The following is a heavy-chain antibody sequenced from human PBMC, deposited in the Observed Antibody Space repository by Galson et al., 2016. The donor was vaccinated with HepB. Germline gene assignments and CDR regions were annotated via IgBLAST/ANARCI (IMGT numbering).Heavy chain of an antibody. D-gene: IGHD3-16*02. CDR3: AKESRLRGGRFASFLDGMKDTGYFDS. V-gene: IGHV3-23*01. J-gene: IGHJ4*02. Sequence: SLRLSCAASGFTFSSSVMSWVRQAPGKGLEWVSSTSASGDRTFYADSVKGRFTISRETSRDTLYLHMTSLRAEDTAEYYCAKESRLRGGRFASFLDGMKDTGYFDSWGQGTLVTVSS. CDR1: GFTFSSSV. CDR2: TSASGDRT.